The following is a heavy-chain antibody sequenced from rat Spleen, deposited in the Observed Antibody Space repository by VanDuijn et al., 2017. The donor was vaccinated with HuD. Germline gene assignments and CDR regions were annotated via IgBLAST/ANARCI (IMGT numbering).Heavy chain of an antibody. CDR2: IDGAGST. V-gene: IGHV3-3*01. CDR1: VSSITSSYR. D-gene: IGHD1-1*01. CDR3: ARWDYYSPRWYFDF. Sequence: QLQESGPGLVKPSQSLSLTCSSTVSSITSSYRWNWIRKFPGNKLEWMGYIDGAGSTNYNPSLKSRISMTRDTSKNQFFLQVTSVSTEDTATYFCARWDYYSPRWYFDFWGPGTMVTVSS. J-gene: IGHJ1*01.